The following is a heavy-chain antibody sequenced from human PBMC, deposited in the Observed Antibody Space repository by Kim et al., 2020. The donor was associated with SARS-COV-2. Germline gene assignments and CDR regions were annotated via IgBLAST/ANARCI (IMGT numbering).Heavy chain of an antibody. D-gene: IGHD6-19*01. CDR3: AKDRQASYIAVAGEAGLNFDY. Sequence: GGSLRLSCAASGFTFSSYAMSWVRQAPGKGLEWVSAISGSGGSTYYADSVKGRFTISRDNSKNTLYLQMNSLRAEDTAVYYCAKDRQASYIAVAGEAGLNFDYWGQGTLVTVSS. CDR1: GFTFSSYA. CDR2: ISGSGGST. J-gene: IGHJ4*02. V-gene: IGHV3-23*01.